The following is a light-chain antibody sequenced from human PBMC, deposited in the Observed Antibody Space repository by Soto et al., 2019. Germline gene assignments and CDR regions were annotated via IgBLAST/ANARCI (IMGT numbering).Light chain of an antibody. Sequence: QPVLTQLPSVSAAPGQKVTISYSGSSSNIENNYVSWYQQLPGTAPKLLIHEDNKRPSGIPDRFSGSKSGTSATLGITGLQTGDEDDYYCGTWDSSLTAYVFGSGTKVTVL. CDR3: GTWDSSLTAYV. J-gene: IGLJ1*01. CDR1: SSNIENNY. V-gene: IGLV1-51*02. CDR2: EDN.